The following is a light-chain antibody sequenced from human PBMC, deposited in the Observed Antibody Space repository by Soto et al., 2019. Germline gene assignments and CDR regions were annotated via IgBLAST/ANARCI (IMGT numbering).Light chain of an antibody. J-gene: IGKJ3*01. Sequence: EIVMTQSPATLSVSPGERATLSCMASQSVSTNCAWYRQKPGQARMRLIYGASTRATSIPARFSGSGSGTEFTLTISSLQSEDFAVYYCQQYNNWPFTFGPGTKVDIK. CDR1: QSVSTN. V-gene: IGKV3-15*01. CDR2: GAS. CDR3: QQYNNWPFT.